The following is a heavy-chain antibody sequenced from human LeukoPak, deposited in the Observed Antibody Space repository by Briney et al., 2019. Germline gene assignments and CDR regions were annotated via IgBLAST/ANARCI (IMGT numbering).Heavy chain of an antibody. V-gene: IGHV1-69*13. J-gene: IGHJ3*02. CDR2: IIPIFGTA. CDR1: GGTFSSYA. Sequence: ASVKVSCKASGGTFSSYAISWVRQAPGQGLEWMGGIIPIFGTANYAQKFQGRVTITADESTSTAYMELSSLRSEDTAVYYCARGSCTSCLLGDAFDIWGQGTMVTVSS. CDR3: ARGSCTSCLLGDAFDI. D-gene: IGHD2-2*01.